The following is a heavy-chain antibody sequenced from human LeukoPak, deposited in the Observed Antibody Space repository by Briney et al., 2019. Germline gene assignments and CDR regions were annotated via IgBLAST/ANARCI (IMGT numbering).Heavy chain of an antibody. CDR3: ARGIAVAGTRDAFDI. V-gene: IGHV3-21*01. J-gene: IGHJ3*02. CDR1: GFTFSSYS. CDR2: ISSSSSYI. D-gene: IGHD6-19*01. Sequence: GGSLRLSCAASGFTFSSYSMNWVRQAPGKGLEWVSSISSSSSYIHYADSVKGRFTISRDNAKNSLYLQMNSLRAEDTAVYYCARGIAVAGTRDAFDIWGQGTMVTVSS.